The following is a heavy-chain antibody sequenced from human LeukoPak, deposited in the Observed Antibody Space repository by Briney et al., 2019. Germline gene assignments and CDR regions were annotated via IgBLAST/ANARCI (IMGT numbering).Heavy chain of an antibody. CDR3: ASPNCSSASCYGNGFDI. D-gene: IGHD2-2*01. CDR1: GFTFSSYS. V-gene: IGHV3-21*01. J-gene: IGHJ3*02. CDR2: ISDSSSYI. Sequence: PGGSLRPSCAASGFTFSSYSMNWVRQAPGKGLEWVSSISDSSSYIYYADSVMGRFIISRDNAKNSLYLQMNSLRAEDTAVYYCASPNCSSASCYGNGFDIWGQGTMVTVSS.